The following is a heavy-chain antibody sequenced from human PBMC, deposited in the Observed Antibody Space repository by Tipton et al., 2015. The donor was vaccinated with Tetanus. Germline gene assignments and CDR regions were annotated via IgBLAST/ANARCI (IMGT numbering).Heavy chain of an antibody. CDR2: ISYSGST. CDR1: GGSVRSGSYY. CDR3: ARDHGITWGGMGYYYGMDV. V-gene: IGHV4-30-4*07. J-gene: IGHJ6*02. D-gene: IGHD3-16*01. Sequence: LRLSCTVSGGSVRSGSYYWNWIRQPPGKGLEWIGYISYSGSTYYNPSLKSRVTISVDTSKNQFSLRLSSVTAADTAVYYCARDHGITWGGMGYYYGMDVWGQGTTVTVSS.